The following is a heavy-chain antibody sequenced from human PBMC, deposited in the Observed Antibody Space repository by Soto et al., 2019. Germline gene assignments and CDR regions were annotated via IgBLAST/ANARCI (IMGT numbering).Heavy chain of an antibody. J-gene: IGHJ4*02. CDR2: IWYDGSNK. CDR3: ARDHPYCTNGACYTGYYFDY. Sequence: SLRLSCAASGFTFSSYGMHWVRQAPGKGLEWVAVIWYDGSNKYYADSVKGRFTISRDNSKNTLYLQMNSLRAEDTAVYYCARDHPYCTNGACYTGYYFDYWGQGTLVTVSS. D-gene: IGHD2-8*01. V-gene: IGHV3-33*01. CDR1: GFTFSSYG.